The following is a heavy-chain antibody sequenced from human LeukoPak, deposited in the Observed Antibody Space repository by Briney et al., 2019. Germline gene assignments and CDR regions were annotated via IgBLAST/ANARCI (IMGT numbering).Heavy chain of an antibody. J-gene: IGHJ6*02. V-gene: IGHV3-7*01. CDR2: IRQDGSEK. CDR3: GRRMDV. CDR1: GFTFSDYW. Sequence: GGSLRLSCAASGFTFSDYWMHWVRQAPGKGLEWVANIRQDGSEKYYVDSVKGRFTISRDNAKNSLYLQMNSLRAEDTAVYYYGRRMDVWGQGTTVTVFS.